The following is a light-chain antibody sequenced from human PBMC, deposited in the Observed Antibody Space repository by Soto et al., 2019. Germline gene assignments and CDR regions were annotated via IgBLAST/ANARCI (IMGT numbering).Light chain of an antibody. CDR2: DAS. J-gene: IGKJ1*01. CDR1: QSVSSN. CDR3: QQYNTFST. V-gene: IGKV3-11*01. Sequence: EIILTQSPATLSLSPGERATLSCRASQSVSSNFAWYQQKPGQAPRLLIYDASNRATGIPDRFSGSGSGTDFTLTISRLEPEDFATYYCQQYNTFSTFGQGTKVDIK.